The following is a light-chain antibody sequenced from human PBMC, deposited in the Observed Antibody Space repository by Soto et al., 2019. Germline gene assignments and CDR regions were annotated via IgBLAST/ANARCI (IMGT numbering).Light chain of an antibody. CDR2: GAF. CDR1: QDVRNY. J-gene: IGKJ1*01. CDR3: LQDYSWPWT. V-gene: IGKV1-6*01. Sequence: AIQMTQSPSSLSASVGDRLTITCRASQDVRNYVGWYQQKPGKAPKFLIYGAFGLETGIPSRFSGSVYGTEFTLTINSLLPEDFATYFCLQDYSWPWTFGQGTKVDNK.